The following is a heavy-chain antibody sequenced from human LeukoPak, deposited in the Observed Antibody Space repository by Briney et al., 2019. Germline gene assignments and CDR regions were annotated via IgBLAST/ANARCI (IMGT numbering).Heavy chain of an antibody. D-gene: IGHD2-2*01. CDR3: ARDRDCSSTSCYAPFDY. CDR1: GFTFSSYA. CDR2: ISGNGGST. J-gene: IGHJ4*02. Sequence: GGSLRLSCVASGFTFSSYAMHWVRQAPGKGLEYVSAISGNGGSTYYANSVKGRFTISRDNSKNTLYLQMGSLRAEDMAVYYCARDRDCSSTSCYAPFDYWGQGTLVTVSS. V-gene: IGHV3-64*01.